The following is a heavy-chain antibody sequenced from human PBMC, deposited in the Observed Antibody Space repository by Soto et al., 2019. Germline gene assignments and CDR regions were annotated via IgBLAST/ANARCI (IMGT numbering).Heavy chain of an antibody. CDR3: AKDPIAAAGTGYFDY. D-gene: IGHD6-13*01. CDR2: ISYDGSNK. J-gene: IGHJ4*02. V-gene: IGHV3-30*18. Sequence: GGSLRLSCAASGFTFSSYGMHWVRQAPGKGLEWVAVISYDGSNKYYADSVKGRFTISRDNSKNTLYLQMNSLRAEDTAVYYCAKDPIAAAGTGYFDYWGQGTLVTVSS. CDR1: GFTFSSYG.